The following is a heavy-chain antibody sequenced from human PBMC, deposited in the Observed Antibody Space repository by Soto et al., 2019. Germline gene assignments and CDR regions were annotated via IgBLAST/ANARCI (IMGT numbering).Heavy chain of an antibody. V-gene: IGHV3-66*01. CDR2: IYSGGST. CDR3: GRDDVFDP. CDR1: GLTVSSNN. Sequence: EVQVVESGGGLVQPGGSLRLSCAASGLTVSSNNMNWVRQAPGKGLEWVAVIYSGGSTYYTDSVKGRFTISRDNSKNTVYLQMNSLRAEDTAVYYCGRDDVFDPWGQGTLVTVSS. J-gene: IGHJ5*02.